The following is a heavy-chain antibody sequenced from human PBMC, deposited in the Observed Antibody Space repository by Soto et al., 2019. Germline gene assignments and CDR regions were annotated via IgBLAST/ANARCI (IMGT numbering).Heavy chain of an antibody. D-gene: IGHD6-19*01. CDR1: GFTFKESA. CDR2: ISDTGAST. J-gene: IGHJ4*02. Sequence: GGSLRLSCAASGFTFKESAMNWVRQAPGKGLEWVASISDTGASTWYAESVRGRLSISRDNSKNTLYLQMNSLRGEDTAVYYCAKGRGRGWAGYFDNWGQGTLVTVS. V-gene: IGHV3-23*01. CDR3: AKGRGRGWAGYFDN.